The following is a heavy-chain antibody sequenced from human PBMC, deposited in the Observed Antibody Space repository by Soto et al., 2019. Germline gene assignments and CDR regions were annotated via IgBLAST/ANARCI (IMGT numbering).Heavy chain of an antibody. V-gene: IGHV3-23*01. CDR1: GFTFSSYA. CDR2: ISGSGGST. Sequence: EVQLLESGGGLVQPGGSLRLSCAASGFTFSSYAMSWVRQAPGKGLEWVSAISGSGGSTYYADSVKGRFTISRDNSKNKLYLQMKSLRAEDTAVYYCAKDKCSGGSCYLDYWGQGTLVTVSS. D-gene: IGHD2-15*01. J-gene: IGHJ4*02. CDR3: AKDKCSGGSCYLDY.